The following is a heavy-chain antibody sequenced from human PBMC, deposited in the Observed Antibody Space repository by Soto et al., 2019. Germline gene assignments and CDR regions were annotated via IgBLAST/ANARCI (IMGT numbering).Heavy chain of an antibody. V-gene: IGHV3-21*04. CDR1: GFTFSSYS. J-gene: IGHJ3*01. D-gene: IGHD3-22*01. CDR2: ISSSSDYI. CDR3: ARVLYYDSSAVGL. Sequence: PGGSLRLSCAASGFTFSSYSMNWVRQAPGKGLEWVSSISSSSDYIYYADSVKGQFTISRDNTKNSLYLQMNSLRDEDTALYYCARVLYYDSSAVGLWGQGTMVTV.